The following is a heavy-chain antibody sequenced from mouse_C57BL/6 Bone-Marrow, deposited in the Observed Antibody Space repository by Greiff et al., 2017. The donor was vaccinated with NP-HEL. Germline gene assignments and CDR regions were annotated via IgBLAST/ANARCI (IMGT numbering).Heavy chain of an antibody. CDR2: IPPNSGST. CDR1: GYTFTSYW. J-gene: IGHJ3*01. D-gene: IGHD1-1*01. CDR3: ARGACITTVPWFAY. Sequence: QVQLQQPGAELVKPGASVKLSCKASGYTFTSYWMHWVKQRPGQGLEWIGMIPPNSGSTNYNEKFKRKATLTVDTSSSTAYMQISSLTAEDSAVYYVARGACITTVPWFAYWGQGTLVTVSA. V-gene: IGHV1-64*01.